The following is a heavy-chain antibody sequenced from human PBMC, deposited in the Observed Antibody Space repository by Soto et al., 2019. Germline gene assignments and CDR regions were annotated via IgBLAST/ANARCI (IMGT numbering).Heavy chain of an antibody. CDR1: GYTFTTYG. J-gene: IGHJ5*02. V-gene: IGHV1-18*04. CDR3: ARDPHEFWTSYWFDP. CDR2: ISAYDGKT. Sequence: ASVKVSCKASGYTFTTYGISWVRQAPGQGLELMGWISAYDGKTTYAAKFQGRVTLTTDTSTSTAYMELRSLRSDDTAIYYCARDPHEFWTSYWFDPWGQGTPVTVSS. D-gene: IGHD3-3*01.